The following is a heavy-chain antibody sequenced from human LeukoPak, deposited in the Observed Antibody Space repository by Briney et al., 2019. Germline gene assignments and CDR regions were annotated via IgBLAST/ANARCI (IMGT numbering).Heavy chain of an antibody. V-gene: IGHV3-21*04. Sequence: PGGSLRLSCAASGFTFSSYSMNWVRQAPGKGLEWVSSISSSSSYIYYADSVKGRFTISRDNSKNTLYLQMNSLRAEDTAVYYCARGLGPYYDILTGYYGGYYFDYWGQGTLVTVSS. CDR1: GFTFSSYS. CDR2: ISSSSSYI. J-gene: IGHJ4*02. CDR3: ARGLGPYYDILTGYYGGYYFDY. D-gene: IGHD3-9*01.